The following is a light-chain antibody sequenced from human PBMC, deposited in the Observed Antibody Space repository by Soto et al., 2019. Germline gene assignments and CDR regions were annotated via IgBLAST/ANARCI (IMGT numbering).Light chain of an antibody. Sequence: IVLSQSPATLSLSPGERATLSCRASQSISSYLVWYQQKPGQAPRLLIYDTSNRATGIPARFSGSGSGTDFTLTISSLEPEDFAVYYCQQRLSWPPITFGQGTRLEIK. CDR1: QSISSY. V-gene: IGKV3-11*01. CDR2: DTS. J-gene: IGKJ5*01. CDR3: QQRLSWPPIT.